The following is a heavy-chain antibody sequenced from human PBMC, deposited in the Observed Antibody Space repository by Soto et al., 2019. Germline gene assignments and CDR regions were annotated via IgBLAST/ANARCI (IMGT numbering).Heavy chain of an antibody. CDR2: INPSSGGT. V-gene: IGHV1-2*02. D-gene: IGHD3-3*01. CDR3: ARDRFTIFGVVRRYYYYGMDV. CDR1: GYTFTGYY. J-gene: IGHJ6*02. Sequence: ASVKVSCKASGYTFTGYYIHWVRQAPGQGLEWMGWINPSSGGTNSAQKFQGRVTMTRDTSISTAYMELNRLKSDDTAVYYCARDRFTIFGVVRRYYYYGMDVWGQGTTVTVSS.